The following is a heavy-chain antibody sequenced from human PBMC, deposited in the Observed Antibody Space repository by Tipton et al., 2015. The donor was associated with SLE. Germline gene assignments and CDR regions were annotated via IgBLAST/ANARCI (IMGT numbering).Heavy chain of an antibody. CDR1: GGSITNYY. CDR2: ICCGGST. D-gene: IGHD3-10*01. V-gene: IGHV4-4*07. CDR3: ARFHVKSYYEFDC. J-gene: IGHJ4*02. Sequence: TLSLTCTVPGGSITNYYWGWVRQPAGKGLEWIGRICCGGSTKYNPSLDSRVSLSVDASKDQFSLKLSSVTAADTAVYYCARFHVKSYYEFDCWGQGTLVTVSS.